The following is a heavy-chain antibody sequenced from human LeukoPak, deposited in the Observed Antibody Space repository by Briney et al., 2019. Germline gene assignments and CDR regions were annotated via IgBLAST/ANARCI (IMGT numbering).Heavy chain of an antibody. J-gene: IGHJ4*02. CDR1: GFTLTTYS. CDR2: VSSSSTYI. D-gene: IGHD2-2*01. V-gene: IGHV3-21*01. Sequence: GGSLRLSCAGSGFTLTTYSMNWVRQAPGKGLEWVSSVSSSSTYILYADSVKGRFTISRDNAKNSMYLQMNNLRAEDTAVYYCARELGYCSSTSCYDFDYWGQGTLVTVSS. CDR3: ARELGYCSSTSCYDFDY.